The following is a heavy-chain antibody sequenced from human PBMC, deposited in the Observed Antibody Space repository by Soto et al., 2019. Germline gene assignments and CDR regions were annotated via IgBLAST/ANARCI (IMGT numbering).Heavy chain of an antibody. D-gene: IGHD4-17*01. J-gene: IGHJ4*02. CDR3: ARPSHDSGDYPCID. V-gene: IGHV3-33*01. Sequence: QVQLVESGGGVVQPGRSLRLSCAASGFTFSTFAMHWVRQAPGKGLEWVALIWYDGSKKYYADSVKGRFTISRDNSKNTLYLQMNSLRAEDTAVYYCARPSHDSGDYPCIDWGQGTLVTVSS. CDR1: GFTFSTFA. CDR2: IWYDGSKK.